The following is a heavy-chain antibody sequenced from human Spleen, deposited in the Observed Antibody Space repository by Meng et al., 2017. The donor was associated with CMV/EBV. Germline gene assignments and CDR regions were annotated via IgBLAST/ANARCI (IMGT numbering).Heavy chain of an antibody. CDR2: ISAYHGNT. J-gene: IGHJ4*02. D-gene: IGHD6-13*01. CDR3: ARDAGNGRLTVDY. V-gene: IGHV1-18*01. CDR1: GYTFTTYG. Sequence: VQSGIRMKKPGGAVKVSCKTSGYTFTTYGISGMRQAPGQSLEWMGWISAYHGNTNYAQNLQDRVSMTTDTSTNTVYMELSSLRSDDTAVYYCARDAGNGRLTVDYWGQGTLVTVSS.